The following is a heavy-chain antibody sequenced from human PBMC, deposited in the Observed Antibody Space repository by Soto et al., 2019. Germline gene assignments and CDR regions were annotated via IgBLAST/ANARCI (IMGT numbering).Heavy chain of an antibody. CDR2: IKQDGSEK. CDR1: GFTFSSYW. D-gene: IGHD5-18*01. V-gene: IGHV3-7*05. Sequence: GGSLRLSCAASGFTFSSYWMSWVRQAPGKGLEWVANIKQDGSEKYYVDSVKGRFTISRDNAKNSLYLQMNSLRAEDTAVYYCARVTAMVDYYYYYGMDVWSQGTTVTVSS. CDR3: ARVTAMVDYYYYYGMDV. J-gene: IGHJ6*02.